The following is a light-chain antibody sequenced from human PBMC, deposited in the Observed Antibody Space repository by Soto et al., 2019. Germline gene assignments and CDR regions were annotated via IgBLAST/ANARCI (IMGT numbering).Light chain of an antibody. V-gene: IGKV3-20*01. CDR3: QQYDNLPLT. J-gene: IGKJ4*01. Sequence: IVLTKSPGTLSLSVGERATLSCRASQSVSSSYLAWYQQKPGQAPRLRIYGASSRATGLPARFSGSGSGTDFTLTMSSLEPEDIATYYCQQYDNLPLTFGGGTKVDIK. CDR1: QSVSSSY. CDR2: GAS.